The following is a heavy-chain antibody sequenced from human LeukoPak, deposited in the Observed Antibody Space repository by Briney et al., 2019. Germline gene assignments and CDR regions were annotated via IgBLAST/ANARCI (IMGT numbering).Heavy chain of an antibody. CDR1: AFTFSSYW. Sequence: GGSLRLSCAAPAFTFSSYWMHWVRQAPGKGLVWVSRINSDGSSTSYAGSVKGRFTISRDNAKNTLYLQMNSLRAEDTAVYYCARGSFKGSGGSSIHLFNYWGQGTLVTVSS. D-gene: IGHD2-15*01. J-gene: IGHJ4*02. CDR3: ARGSFKGSGGSSIHLFNY. CDR2: INSDGSST. V-gene: IGHV3-74*01.